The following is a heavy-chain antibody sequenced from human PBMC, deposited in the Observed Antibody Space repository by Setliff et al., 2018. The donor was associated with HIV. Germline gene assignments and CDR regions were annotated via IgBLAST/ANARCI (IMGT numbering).Heavy chain of an antibody. CDR2: IHHTGYM. D-gene: IGHD4-17*01. V-gene: IGHV4-34*08. J-gene: IGHJ4*02. CDR3: AAFFVTPLTTQDF. CDR1: GFTFSTYP. Sequence: SETLSLSCAASGFTFSTYPMNWIRQPPGKGLEWIAEIHHTGYMNYNPSLKSRVTISRDTSTNQFSLKVSSVTAADTAIYYCAAFFVTPLTTQDFWGQGTLVTVSS.